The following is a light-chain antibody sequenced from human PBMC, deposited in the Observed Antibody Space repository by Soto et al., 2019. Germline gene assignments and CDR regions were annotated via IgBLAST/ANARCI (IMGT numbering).Light chain of an antibody. J-gene: IGLJ3*02. CDR1: SSDVGGYNY. Sequence: QSVLTQPRSVSGSPGXSXTISCTGTSSDVGGYNYVSWYQQHPGKAPKLMIYDVSKWPSGVPDRFSGSKSGNTASLTISGLQAEDEADYYCCSYAGNSLWVFGGGTQLTVL. CDR2: DVS. CDR3: CSYAGNSLWV. V-gene: IGLV2-11*01.